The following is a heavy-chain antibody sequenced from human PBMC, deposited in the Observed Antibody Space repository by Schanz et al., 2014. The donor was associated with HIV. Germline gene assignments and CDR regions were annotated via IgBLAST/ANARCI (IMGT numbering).Heavy chain of an antibody. CDR1: GFTFSSYT. Sequence: EVQLLESGGGLVQPGGSLRLSCAASGFTFSSYTMTWVRQAPGKGLEWVSTISASGGSTYYADSVLARFTISRDNSKNTLFLQINGLRAEDTAVYYCARDRLHPGNGMDVWGQGTTVTVSS. D-gene: IGHD4-4*01. J-gene: IGHJ6*02. CDR3: ARDRLHPGNGMDV. CDR2: ISASGGST. V-gene: IGHV3-23*01.